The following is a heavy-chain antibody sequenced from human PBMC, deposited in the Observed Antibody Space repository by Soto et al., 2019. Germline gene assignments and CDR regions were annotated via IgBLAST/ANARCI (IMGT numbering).Heavy chain of an antibody. CDR3: ARRTLTYYYDSSGYLCAFDI. CDR1: GGSISSYY. D-gene: IGHD3-22*01. Sequence: SETLSLTCTVSGGSISSYYWSWIRQPPGKGLEWIGYIYYSGSTNYNPSLKSRVTISVDTSKNQFSLKLSSVTAADTAVYYCARRTLTYYYDSSGYLCAFDIWGQGTMVT. J-gene: IGHJ3*02. V-gene: IGHV4-59*01. CDR2: IYYSGST.